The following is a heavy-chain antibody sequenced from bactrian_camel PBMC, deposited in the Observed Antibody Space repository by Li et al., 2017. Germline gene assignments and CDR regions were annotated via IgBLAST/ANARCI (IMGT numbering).Heavy chain of an antibody. CDR3: LYREGWVRGVCEAH. D-gene: IGHD5*01. CDR2: IDSEGRNT. CDR1: GFTFSTYF. J-gene: IGHJ4*01. Sequence: QVQLVESGGGLVQPGGSLRLSCAASGFTFSTYFMSWVRQSPDKGLEWVSGIDSEGRNTYYADSVKGRFTISQNSADNKLYLQMDSLKPEDTAKYFCLYREGWVRGVCEAHWGQGTQVTVS. V-gene: IGHV3S6*01.